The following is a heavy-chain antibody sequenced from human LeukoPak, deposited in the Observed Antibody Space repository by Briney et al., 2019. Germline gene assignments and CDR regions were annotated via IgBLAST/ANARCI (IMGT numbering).Heavy chain of an antibody. V-gene: IGHV4-4*07. Sequence: SETLSLTCSVSGGSFSSYFWSWVRQPAGKGLEWIGRIYPSGNTNYNPSLKSRVTISVDTSKNQFSLKLSSVTAADTAVYYCAREAGVAPYFDYWGQGTLVTVSS. J-gene: IGHJ4*02. D-gene: IGHD6-19*01. CDR3: AREAGVAPYFDY. CDR2: IYPSGNT. CDR1: GGSFSSYF.